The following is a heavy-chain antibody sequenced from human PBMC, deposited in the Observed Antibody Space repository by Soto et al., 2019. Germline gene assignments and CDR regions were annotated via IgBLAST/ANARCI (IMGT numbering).Heavy chain of an antibody. V-gene: IGHV4-31*03. D-gene: IGHD3-22*01. CDR3: ARRDRSGYSYWLDT. Sequence: PSETLSLTCTVSGGSISDDYYWSWIRQHPGKGLEWIGSISYSGSTSYNPSLKSRLTISVDRSKSQFSLNLSSVTAADTAGYYCARRDRSGYSYWLDTWGQGTLVTVSS. J-gene: IGHJ5*02. CDR1: GGSISDDYY. CDR2: ISYSGST.